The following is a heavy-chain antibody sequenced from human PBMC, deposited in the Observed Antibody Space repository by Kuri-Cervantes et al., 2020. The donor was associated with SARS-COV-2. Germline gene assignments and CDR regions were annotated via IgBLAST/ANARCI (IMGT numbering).Heavy chain of an antibody. V-gene: IGHV3-21*01. D-gene: IGHD6-19*01. CDR2: ISSSSSYI. Sequence: GGSLRLSCAASGFTFSSYSMNWVRQAPGQGLEWVSSISSSSSYIYYADSVKGRFTISRDNAKNSLYLQMNSLGAEDTAVYYCAGDHRSVPAQSFFDSWGLGTLVTVSS. CDR1: GFTFSSYS. CDR3: AGDHRSVPAQSFFDS. J-gene: IGHJ4*02.